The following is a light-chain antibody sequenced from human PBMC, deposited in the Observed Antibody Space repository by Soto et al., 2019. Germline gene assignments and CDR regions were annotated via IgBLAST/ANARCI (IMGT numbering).Light chain of an antibody. J-gene: IGLJ1*01. CDR1: SSDVGSYNF. CDR3: FSYAGSTSV. CDR2: EGT. V-gene: IGLV2-23*01. Sequence: QSVLTQPASVSGAPGQSITISCTGTSSDVGSYNFVSWYQQYPGKVPKLMIYEGTKRPSGVSNRVSGTKSGNTASLTISGLQAEDEDDYYCFSYAGSTSVFGTGTKVNVL.